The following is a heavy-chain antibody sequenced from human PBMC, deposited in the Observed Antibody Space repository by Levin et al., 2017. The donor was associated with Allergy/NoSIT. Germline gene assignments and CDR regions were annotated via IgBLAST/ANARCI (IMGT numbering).Heavy chain of an antibody. D-gene: IGHD5-18*01. CDR2: IKQDGSEK. J-gene: IGHJ4*02. CDR1: GFTFSSYW. Sequence: GESLKISCAASGFTFSSYWMSWVRQAPGKGLEWVANIKQDGSEKYYVDSVKGRFTISRDNAKNSLYLQMNSLRAEDTAVYYCAREEETAMVDYWGQGTLVTVSS. CDR3: AREEETAMVDY. V-gene: IGHV3-7*01.